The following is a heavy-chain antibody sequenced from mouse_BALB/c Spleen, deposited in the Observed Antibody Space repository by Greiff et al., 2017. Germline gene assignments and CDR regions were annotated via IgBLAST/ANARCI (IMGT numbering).Heavy chain of an antibody. V-gene: IGHV3-6*02. CDR1: GYSITSGYY. Sequence: EVQLQQSGPGLVKPSQSLSLTCSVTGYSITSGYYWNWIRQFPGNKLEWMGYISYDGSNNYNPSLKNRISITRDTSKNQFFLKLNSVTTEDTATYYCARGAMITTWAYWGQGTLVTVSA. CDR3: ARGAMITTWAY. D-gene: IGHD2-4*01. CDR2: ISYDGSN. J-gene: IGHJ3*01.